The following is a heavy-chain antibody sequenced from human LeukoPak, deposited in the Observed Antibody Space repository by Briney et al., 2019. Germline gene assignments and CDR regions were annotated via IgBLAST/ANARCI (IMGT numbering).Heavy chain of an antibody. Sequence: GGSLRLSCAASGFTFTNYWMSWVRQTPGKGLEWVANIKQDGSEKYYVDSVKGRFTISRGNAKNSLYLQMNSLRAEDTAVYYCARDLPPIDYRGQGTLVTVSS. D-gene: IGHD1-14*01. V-gene: IGHV3-7*01. J-gene: IGHJ4*02. CDR1: GFTFTNYW. CDR3: ARDLPPIDY. CDR2: IKQDGSEK.